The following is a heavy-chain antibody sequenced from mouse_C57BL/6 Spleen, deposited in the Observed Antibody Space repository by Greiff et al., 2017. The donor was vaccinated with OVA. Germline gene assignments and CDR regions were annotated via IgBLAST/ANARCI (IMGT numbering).Heavy chain of an antibody. CDR2: ISSGGDYI. D-gene: IGHD2-4*01. CDR1: GFTFSSYA. V-gene: IGHV5-9-1*02. Sequence: EVKVVESGEGLVKPGGSLKLSCAASGFTFSSYAMSWVRQTPEKRLEWVAYISSGGDYIYYADTVKGRFTISRDNARNTLYLQMSSLKSEDTAMYYCTRDYDKGGYAMDYWGQGTSVTVSS. CDR3: TRDYDKGGYAMDY. J-gene: IGHJ4*01.